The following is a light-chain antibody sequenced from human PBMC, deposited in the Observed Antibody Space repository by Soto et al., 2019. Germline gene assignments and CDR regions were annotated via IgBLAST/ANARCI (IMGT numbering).Light chain of an antibody. CDR2: GAS. CDR3: QQRRSWPRA. J-gene: IGKJ1*01. Sequence: ETVMTQSPATLSVSPGERATLSCRASQSVNSNLAWYQQKLGQAPRVLIFGASTRATGIPARFSGSGSGTEFSLTINSLQSEDFAVYYCQQRRSWPRAFGQGTKVDIK. V-gene: IGKV3-15*01. CDR1: QSVNSN.